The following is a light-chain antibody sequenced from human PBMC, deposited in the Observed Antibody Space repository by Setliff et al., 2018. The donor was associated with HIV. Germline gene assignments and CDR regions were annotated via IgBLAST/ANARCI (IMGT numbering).Light chain of an antibody. Sequence: QSVLTQPASVSGSPGQSITISCTGSSSDVGGYNYVSWYQQHPGKAPKLMIYEVRDRPSGVSNRFSGSKSGNTASLTISGLQAEDEADYYCSSYTSSSTRVFGPGTKVT. CDR1: SSDVGGYNY. CDR2: EVR. V-gene: IGLV2-14*01. J-gene: IGLJ1*01. CDR3: SSYTSSSTRV.